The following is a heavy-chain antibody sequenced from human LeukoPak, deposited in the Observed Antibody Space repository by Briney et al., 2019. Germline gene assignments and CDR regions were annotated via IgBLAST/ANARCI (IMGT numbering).Heavy chain of an antibody. Sequence: GGSLRLSCEAAGFSFRDYPMGWVRRASGKRLEWVSGISAGADVIFYADPVKGRFTISRDNSKNTLYLQMNSLRAEDSAEYYCARDQGVDTIPRVYFDHWGQGTLVTVSS. CDR1: GFSFRDYP. J-gene: IGHJ4*02. CDR2: ISAGADVI. CDR3: ARDQGVDTIPRVYFDH. V-gene: IGHV3-23*01. D-gene: IGHD5-18*01.